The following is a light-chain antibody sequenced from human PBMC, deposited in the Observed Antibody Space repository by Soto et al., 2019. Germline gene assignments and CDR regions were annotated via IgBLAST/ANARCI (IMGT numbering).Light chain of an antibody. V-gene: IGKV3-15*01. CDR1: QSVSSN. CDR3: PRYNNWPPYN. CDR2: GAS. J-gene: IGKJ2*01. Sequence: EIVMTQSPATLSVSPGEKATLSCRASQSVSSNLAWYQQKPGQAPRLLIYGASTRATGIPARLSGSGSGTKFTLTISSLQSEDFAVYYCPRYNNWPPYNYGQGTKLDIK.